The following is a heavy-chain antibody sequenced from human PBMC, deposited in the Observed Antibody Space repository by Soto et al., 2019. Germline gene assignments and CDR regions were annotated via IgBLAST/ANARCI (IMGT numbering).Heavy chain of an antibody. Sequence: PGGSLRLSCAASGFTFSSYAMSWVRQAPGKGLEWVSAISGSGGSTYYADSVKGRFTISRDNSKNTLYLQMNSLRAEDTAVYYCAKGATYYYDSSGYHFDYWGQGTLVTVSS. CDR3: AKGATYYYDSSGYHFDY. J-gene: IGHJ4*02. V-gene: IGHV3-23*01. CDR1: GFTFSSYA. CDR2: ISGSGGST. D-gene: IGHD3-22*01.